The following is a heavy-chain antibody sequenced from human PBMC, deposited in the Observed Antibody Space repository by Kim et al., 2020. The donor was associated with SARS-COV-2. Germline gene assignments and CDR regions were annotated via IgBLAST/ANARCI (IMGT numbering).Heavy chain of an antibody. J-gene: IGHJ6*02. CDR1: GGSISSYY. CDR3: ARRNNYYYYYGMDV. V-gene: IGHV4-59*08. D-gene: IGHD1-1*01. CDR2: IYYSGST. Sequence: SETLSLTCTVSGGSISSYYWSWIRQPPGKGLEWIGYIYYSGSTNYNPSLKSRVTISVDTSKNQFSLKLSSVTAADTAVYYCARRNNYYYYYGMDVWGQGTTVTVSS.